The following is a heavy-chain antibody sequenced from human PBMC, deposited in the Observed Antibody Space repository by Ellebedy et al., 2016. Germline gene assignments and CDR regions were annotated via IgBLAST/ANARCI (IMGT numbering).Heavy chain of an antibody. CDR2: ISSSGSTI. Sequence: GESLKISCAASGFTFSDYYMSWIRQAPGKGLEWVSYISSSGSTIYYADSVEGRFTISRDNAKNSLYLQMNSLRAEDTAVYYCAREVVYCGGDCSDAFDIWGQGTMVTVSS. CDR1: GFTFSDYY. J-gene: IGHJ3*02. CDR3: AREVVYCGGDCSDAFDI. V-gene: IGHV3-11*01. D-gene: IGHD2-21*02.